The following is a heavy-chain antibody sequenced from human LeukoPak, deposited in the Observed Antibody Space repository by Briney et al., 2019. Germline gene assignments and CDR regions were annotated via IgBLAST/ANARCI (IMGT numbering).Heavy chain of an antibody. V-gene: IGHV4-39*01. J-gene: IGHJ4*02. CDR2: VRCSDRT. CDR3: AGHSDRTAYTGKGFDS. D-gene: IGHD2-21*02. CDR1: GDSISSSDYY. Sequence: WETLSLTCTVSGDSISSSDYYWGWIRQAPGKGPEWIGSVRCSDRTYSHPSLRSRVTISLDTYNSQFSLKLRSVSAADTAVYYCAGHSDRTAYTGKGFDSWGQGTLVTVSS.